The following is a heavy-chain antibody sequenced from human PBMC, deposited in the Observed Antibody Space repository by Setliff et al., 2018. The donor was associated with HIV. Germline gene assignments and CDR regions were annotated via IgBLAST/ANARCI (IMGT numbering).Heavy chain of an antibody. CDR1: GASFRGSRYY. V-gene: IGHV4-39*01. J-gene: IGHJ4*02. CDR2: MHYGGFF. Sequence: TSETLSLTCTVSGASFRGSRYYWGWIRQPPGKGLEWIGNMHYGGFFWYRPSLKSRFTISVDTSKNQFSLKLSSVTAADTAVYYCARPALGIGGGSGFDIWGQRTRVAVSS. CDR3: ARPALGIGGGSGFDI. D-gene: IGHD3-10*01.